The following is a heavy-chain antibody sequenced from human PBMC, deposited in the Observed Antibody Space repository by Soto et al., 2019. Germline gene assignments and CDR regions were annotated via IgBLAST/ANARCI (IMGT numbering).Heavy chain of an antibody. Sequence: GGSLRLSCAASGSTFSSYAMSWVRQAPGKGLEWVSSFSGSGDNTDYADSVKGRFTISRDNSKNTLYMQMNSLRAEDTAVYYCAKDRYDILTGCPIQYGMDVWGQGTTVTVSS. J-gene: IGHJ6*02. CDR3: AKDRYDILTGCPIQYGMDV. D-gene: IGHD3-9*01. CDR2: FSGSGDNT. V-gene: IGHV3-23*01. CDR1: GSTFSSYA.